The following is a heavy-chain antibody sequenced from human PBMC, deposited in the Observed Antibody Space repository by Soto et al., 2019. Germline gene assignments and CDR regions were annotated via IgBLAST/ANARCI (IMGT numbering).Heavy chain of an antibody. V-gene: IGHV4-34*01. CDR1: GGSFSGYY. CDR2: INHSGST. Sequence: QVQLQQWGAGLLKPSETLSLTCTVYGGSFSGYYWSWIRQAPGKGLEWIGEINHSGSTNYNPSLKSRVTISIATSKNQFYLKLTSVTAADTAVYYCARPWVYWGQGTLVTVSS. J-gene: IGHJ4*02. CDR3: ARPWVY.